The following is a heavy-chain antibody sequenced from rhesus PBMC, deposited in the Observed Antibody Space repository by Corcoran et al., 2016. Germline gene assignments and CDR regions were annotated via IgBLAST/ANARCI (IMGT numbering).Heavy chain of an antibody. CDR2: ISGRTTTT. Sequence: QVQLQESGPGLVKPSETLSLTCAVSGGSVNSNNWWTWIRQPPGKGLEWIGYISGRTTTTTYTPALKSRVTISTDTSNNQFSLKLSSVTAADTAVYYCARYKGSDYHLDYWGQGVLVTVSS. CDR1: GGSVNSNNW. V-gene: IGHV4-65*01. J-gene: IGHJ4*01. CDR3: ARYKGSDYHLDY. D-gene: IGHD3-22*01.